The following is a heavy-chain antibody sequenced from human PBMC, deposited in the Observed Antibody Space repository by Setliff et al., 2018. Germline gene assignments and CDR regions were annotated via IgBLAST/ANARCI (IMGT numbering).Heavy chain of an antibody. CDR1: GASVSGNSYY. CDR3: ARGRNIAARLLDS. CDR2: INHRGST. Sequence: PSETLSLTCTVSGASVSGNSYYWTWIRQPPGKGLEWIGEINHRGSTNYNPSLKSRATISIDTSKDQFSLKLISMSAADTAVYFCARGRNIAARLLDSWGQGALVTVSS. V-gene: IGHV4-39*07. D-gene: IGHD6-6*01. J-gene: IGHJ4*02.